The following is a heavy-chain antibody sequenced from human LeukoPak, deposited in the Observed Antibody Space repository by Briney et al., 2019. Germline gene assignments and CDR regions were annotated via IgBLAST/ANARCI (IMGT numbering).Heavy chain of an antibody. Sequence: GKSLRLSCAASGFTFSSYAMHWVRQAPGKGLEWVAVISYDGSNKYYADSVKGRFTISRDNSKNTLYLQINSLRAEDTAVYYCASRGHVGSGTYSPYDYWGQGTLVTVSS. CDR1: GFTFSSYA. CDR2: ISYDGSNK. V-gene: IGHV3-30*04. J-gene: IGHJ4*02. D-gene: IGHD3-10*01. CDR3: ASRGHVGSGTYSPYDY.